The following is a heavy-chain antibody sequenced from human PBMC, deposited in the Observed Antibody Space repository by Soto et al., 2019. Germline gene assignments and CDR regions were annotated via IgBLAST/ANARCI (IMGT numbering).Heavy chain of an antibody. CDR3: ARAFNIVVVPVY. J-gene: IGHJ4*02. Sequence: GGSLRLSCAASGFTFSSYAMHWVRQAPGKGLEWVAVISYDGSNKYYADSVKGRFTISRDNSKNTLYLQMNSLRAEDTAVYYCARAFNIVVVPVYWGQGTLVTVSS. D-gene: IGHD3-22*01. V-gene: IGHV3-30-3*01. CDR2: ISYDGSNK. CDR1: GFTFSSYA.